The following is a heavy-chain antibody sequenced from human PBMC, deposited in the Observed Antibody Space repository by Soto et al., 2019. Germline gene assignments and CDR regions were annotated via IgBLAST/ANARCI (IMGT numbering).Heavy chain of an antibody. CDR1: GYTFTSYY. CDR2: INPSGGST. V-gene: IGHV1-46*01. D-gene: IGHD3-3*01. CDR3: ARDVAIFGVVRINYFDY. J-gene: IGHJ4*02. Sequence: ASVKVSCKASGYTFTSYYMHWVRQAPGQGLEWMGIINPSGGSTSYAQKFQGRVTMTRDTSTSTVYMELSSLRSEDTAVYYCARDVAIFGVVRINYFDYWGQGTPVTVSS.